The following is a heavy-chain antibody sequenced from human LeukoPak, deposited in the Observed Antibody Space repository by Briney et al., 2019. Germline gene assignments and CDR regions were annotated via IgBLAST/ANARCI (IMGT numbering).Heavy chain of an antibody. CDR3: ARLVDGANTRVDS. CDR2: IFYTGRA. D-gene: IGHD4/OR15-4a*01. V-gene: IGHV4-59*08. J-gene: IGHJ4*02. Sequence: SDTLSLTCTVSRGSLSPDHCAWIRQPPGKGLEWIGYIFYTGRARYNPSLEGRATLTVDMSKNQVSLKLRSVTAADTATYYCARLVDGANTRVDSWGQG. CDR1: RGSLSPDH.